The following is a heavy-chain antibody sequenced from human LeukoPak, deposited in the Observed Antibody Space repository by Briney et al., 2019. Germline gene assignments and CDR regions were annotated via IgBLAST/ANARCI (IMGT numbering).Heavy chain of an antibody. J-gene: IGHJ4*02. Sequence: SSETLSLTCAVSGGSISSGGYSWSWIRQPPGKGLEWIGYIYHSGSTYYNPSLKSRVTISVDRSKNQFSLTLSSVTAADTAVYYCARHKSSGSYPLDYWGQGILVTVSS. V-gene: IGHV4-30-2*01. CDR2: IYHSGST. CDR3: ARHKSSGSYPLDY. D-gene: IGHD3-22*01. CDR1: GGSISSGGYS.